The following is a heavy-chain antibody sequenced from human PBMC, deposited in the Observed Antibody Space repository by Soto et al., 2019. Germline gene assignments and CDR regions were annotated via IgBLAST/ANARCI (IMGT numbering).Heavy chain of an antibody. Sequence: SETLSLTCAVYGGSFSGYYWSWIRQPPGKGLEWIGEINHSGSTNYNPSLKSRVTISVDTSKNQFSLKLSSVTAADTAVYYCARERYYGSGSHYYYYYGMDVCGQGPTVTISS. CDR3: ARERYYGSGSHYYYYYGMDV. V-gene: IGHV4-34*01. J-gene: IGHJ6*02. D-gene: IGHD3-10*01. CDR1: GGSFSGYY. CDR2: INHSGST.